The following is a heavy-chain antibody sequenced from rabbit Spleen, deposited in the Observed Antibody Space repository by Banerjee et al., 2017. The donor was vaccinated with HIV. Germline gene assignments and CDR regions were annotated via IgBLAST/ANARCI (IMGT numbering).Heavy chain of an antibody. CDR1: GFSFSNKAV. D-gene: IGHD8-1*01. CDR2: IAGSSSGFS. V-gene: IGHV1S45*01. CDR3: ARDTGSSFSSYGMDL. J-gene: IGHJ6*01. Sequence: QEQLVESGGGLVKPEGSLKLSCTASGFSFSNKAVMCWVRQAPGKGLEWIACIAGSSSGFSYSATWAKGRFTCSKTSSTTVTLQMTSLTVADTATYFCARDTGSSFSSYGMDLWGPGTLVTVS.